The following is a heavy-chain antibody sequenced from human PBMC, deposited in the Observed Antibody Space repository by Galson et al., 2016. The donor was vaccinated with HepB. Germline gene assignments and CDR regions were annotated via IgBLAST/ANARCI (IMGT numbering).Heavy chain of an antibody. CDR1: RSGSYY. J-gene: IGHJ4*02. V-gene: IGHV4-61*01. D-gene: IGHD2/OR15-2a*01. CDR2: VFSTGES. CDR3: AREHTTYGPPDH. Sequence: SETLSLTCSASRSGSYYWTWTRQSPGKGLEWLGYVFSTGESEYNPSLQGRISMSLDTSKNQFSLRLTSLTPADTAVYYCAREHTTYGPPDHWGQGTPVTVSS.